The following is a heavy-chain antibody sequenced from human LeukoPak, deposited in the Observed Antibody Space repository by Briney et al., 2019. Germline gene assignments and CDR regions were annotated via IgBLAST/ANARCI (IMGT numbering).Heavy chain of an antibody. J-gene: IGHJ4*02. CDR2: IYTSGST. V-gene: IGHV4-61*02. D-gene: IGHD6-19*01. CDR1: GGSISSASYY. Sequence: SQTLSLTCTVSGGSISSASYYWSWIRQPAGKGLEWIGRIYTSGSTNYNPSLKSRVTISVDTSKNQFSLKLSSVTAADTAVYYCAREKGSGWYEGYDYWGQGTLVTVSS. CDR3: AREKGSGWYEGYDY.